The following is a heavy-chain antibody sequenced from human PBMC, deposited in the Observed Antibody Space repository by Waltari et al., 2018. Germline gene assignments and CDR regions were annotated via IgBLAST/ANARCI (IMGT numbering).Heavy chain of an antibody. D-gene: IGHD3-10*01. CDR3: ARVGSGIMDYYYGMDV. Sequence: VQLVESGGGVVQPGRCLRLSCAASGFTFSSYAMHWVRQAPGKGLEWVAVISYDGSNKYYADSVKGRFTISRDNSKNTLYLQMNSLRAEDTAVYYCARVGSGIMDYYYGMDVWGQGTTVTVSS. V-gene: IGHV3-30*01. CDR1: GFTFSSYA. CDR2: ISYDGSNK. J-gene: IGHJ6*02.